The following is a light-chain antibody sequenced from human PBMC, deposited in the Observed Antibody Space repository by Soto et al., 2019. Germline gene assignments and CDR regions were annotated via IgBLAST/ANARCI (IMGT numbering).Light chain of an antibody. V-gene: IGKV1-33*01. CDR3: QQYATVPYT. CDR2: GAS. Sequence: DIQMTQSPSSLSASVGDRVTITCQASQGIRKCLNWYQQEPGKAPKLLIYGASNLEPGVPSRFSGGGSGTDFTFTISSLRPEDISTYYCQQYATVPYTFGRGTKLEIK. CDR1: QGIRKC. J-gene: IGKJ2*01.